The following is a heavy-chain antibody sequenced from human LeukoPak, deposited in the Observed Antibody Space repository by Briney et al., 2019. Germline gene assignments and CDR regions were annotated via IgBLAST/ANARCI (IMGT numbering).Heavy chain of an antibody. CDR2: ISGSGGST. CDR1: GFTFSSYA. Sequence: VGSLRLSCTASGFTFSSYAMSWVRQAPGKGLEWVSAISGSGGSTYYADSVKGRFTISRDNSKNTLYLQMNSLRAEDTAVYYCAKDGTLYSSGRFDYWGQGTLVTVSS. V-gene: IGHV3-23*01. J-gene: IGHJ4*02. CDR3: AKDGTLYSSGRFDY. D-gene: IGHD6-19*01.